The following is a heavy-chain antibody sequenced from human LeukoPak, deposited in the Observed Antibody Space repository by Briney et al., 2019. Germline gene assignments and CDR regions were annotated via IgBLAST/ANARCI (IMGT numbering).Heavy chain of an antibody. D-gene: IGHD2-2*01. J-gene: IGHJ3*02. CDR2: INGDGSTT. CDR1: GFIFSSYW. CDR3: ARSGLVPAFDI. Sequence: GGSLRLSCAASGFIFSSYWMHWVRQAPGKGLVWVSRINGDGSTTTYADAVKGRFTISRDNAKNTLYLQMSSLRAEDTAVYYCARSGLVPAFDIWGQGTMVTVTS. V-gene: IGHV3-74*01.